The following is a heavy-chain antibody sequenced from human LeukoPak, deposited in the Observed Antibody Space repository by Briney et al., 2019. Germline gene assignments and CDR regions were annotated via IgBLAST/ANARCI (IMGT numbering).Heavy chain of an antibody. CDR3: ARVIVAAARNWFDP. CDR1: GGSFSGYY. D-gene: IGHD6-13*01. Sequence: SETLSLTCAVYGGSFSGYYWSWIRQPPGKGLEWIGEINHSGSTNYNPSLKSRVTISVDTSKNQFSLKLSSVTAADTAVYYCARVIVAAARNWFDPWGQGTLVTVSS. J-gene: IGHJ5*02. V-gene: IGHV4-34*01. CDR2: INHSGST.